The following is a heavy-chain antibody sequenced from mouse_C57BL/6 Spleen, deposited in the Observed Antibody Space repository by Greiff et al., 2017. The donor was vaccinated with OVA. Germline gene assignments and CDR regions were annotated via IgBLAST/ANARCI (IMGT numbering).Heavy chain of an antibody. CDR1: GYSFTNYW. Sequence: QVQLQQSGAELVRPGTSVKMSCKASGYSFTNYWIGWAKQRPGHGLAWIGDIYPGGGYTNYNEKFKGKATLTADKSSSTAYMQFSSLTSEDSAIYYCARRDRGYAMDYWGQGTSVTVSS. J-gene: IGHJ4*01. V-gene: IGHV1-63*01. CDR2: IYPGGGYT. CDR3: ARRDRGYAMDY. D-gene: IGHD3-3*01.